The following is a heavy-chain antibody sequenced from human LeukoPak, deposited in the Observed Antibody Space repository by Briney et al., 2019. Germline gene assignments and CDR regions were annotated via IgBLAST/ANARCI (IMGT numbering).Heavy chain of an antibody. CDR3: AKDSMDFWSGYYPNWFDP. CDR1: GFTFSSYA. V-gene: IGHV3-64*01. CDR2: ISSKGDNI. D-gene: IGHD3-3*01. Sequence: PGGSLRLSCAASGFTFSSYAIHWVRQAPARGLEYVSTISSKGDNIFYANSVKGRFTISRDNSKNTLYLQMNSLRAEDTAVYYCAKDSMDFWSGYYPNWFDPWGQGTLVTVSS. J-gene: IGHJ5*02.